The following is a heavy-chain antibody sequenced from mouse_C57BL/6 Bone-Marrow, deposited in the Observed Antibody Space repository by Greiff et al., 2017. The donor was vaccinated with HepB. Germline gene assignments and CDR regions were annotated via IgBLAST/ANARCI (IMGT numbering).Heavy chain of an antibody. D-gene: IGHD2-2*01. CDR2: INYDGSST. J-gene: IGHJ4*01. Sequence: EVQLVESEGGLVQPGSSMKLSCTASGFTFSDYYMAWVRQVPEKGLEWVANINYDGSSTYYLDSLKSRFIISRDNAKNILYLQMSSLKSEDTATYYCAREGLRDYAMDYWGQGTSVTVSS. V-gene: IGHV5-16*01. CDR3: AREGLRDYAMDY. CDR1: GFTFSDYY.